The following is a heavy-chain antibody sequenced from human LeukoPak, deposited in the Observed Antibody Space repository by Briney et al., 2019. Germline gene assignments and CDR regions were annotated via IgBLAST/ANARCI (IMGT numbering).Heavy chain of an antibody. D-gene: IGHD3-10*01. CDR1: GDSLSSNSAA. V-gene: IGHV6-1*01. CDR2: TYSRSNWSN. CDR3: ARDGSLWFGESSYYFDF. J-gene: IGHJ4*02. Sequence: SQTLSLTCVISGDSLSSNSAAWNWIRQSPSRGLEWLGRTYSRSNWSNDYALSVKSRITISPDTSKNQFSLHLRSVTPEDTAVYYCARDGSLWFGESSYYFDFWGQGILVTVSS.